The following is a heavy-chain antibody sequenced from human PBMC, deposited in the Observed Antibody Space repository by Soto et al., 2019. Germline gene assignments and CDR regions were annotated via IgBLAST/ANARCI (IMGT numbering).Heavy chain of an antibody. D-gene: IGHD3-3*01. CDR3: ARDRVSRLRVRFLEWGPYYYGMDV. Sequence: RASVKVSCKASGYTFTSYGISWVRQAPGQGFEWMGRISAYNGNTNYAQKLQGRVTMTTDTSTSTAYMELRSLRSDDTAVYYCARDRVSRLRVRFLEWGPYYYGMDVWGQGTTVTVSS. CDR1: GYTFTSYG. CDR2: ISAYNGNT. V-gene: IGHV1-18*01. J-gene: IGHJ6*02.